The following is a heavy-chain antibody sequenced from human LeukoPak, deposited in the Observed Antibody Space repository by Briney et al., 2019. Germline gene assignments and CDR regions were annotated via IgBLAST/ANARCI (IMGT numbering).Heavy chain of an antibody. CDR1: AFIFSGHW. Sequence: GGSLRLSCEGSAFIFSGHWMNWVRQTPGKGLEWVASIKEDGSERQYVDSVKGRFSISRDNTKGSLFLQLNSLRAEDTAVYFCARDVTGRSEYWGQGTLVTVSS. V-gene: IGHV3-7*03. CDR2: IKEDGSER. D-gene: IGHD1-14*01. CDR3: ARDVTGRSEY. J-gene: IGHJ4*02.